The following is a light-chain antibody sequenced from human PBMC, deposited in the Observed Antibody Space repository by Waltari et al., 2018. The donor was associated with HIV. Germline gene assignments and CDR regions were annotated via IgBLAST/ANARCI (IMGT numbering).Light chain of an antibody. V-gene: IGKV1-12*01. J-gene: IGKJ2*01. CDR1: QGIGSW. CDR2: DAS. CDR3: QQTYIFPLT. Sequence: DIQMTQSPRAVSAFIGARVIITCRASQGIGSWLAWYRQRAGQAPDLLIHDASTLTSGVPSRFSGGGSGTRFSLTINSFQPEDLATYYCQQTYIFPLTFGPGT.